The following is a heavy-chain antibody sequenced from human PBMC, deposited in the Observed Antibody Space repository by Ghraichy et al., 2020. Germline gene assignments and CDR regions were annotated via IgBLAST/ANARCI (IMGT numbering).Heavy chain of an antibody. CDR2: IIPILGIA. J-gene: IGHJ4*02. CDR3: ARNYYDSSGGFDY. Sequence: SVKVSCKASGGTFTSYAISWVRQAPGQGLEWMGRIIPILGIANYAQKFQGRVTITADKSTSTAYMELSSLRSEDTAVYYCARNYYDSSGGFDYWGQGTLVTVSS. D-gene: IGHD3-22*01. V-gene: IGHV1-69*04. CDR1: GGTFTSYA.